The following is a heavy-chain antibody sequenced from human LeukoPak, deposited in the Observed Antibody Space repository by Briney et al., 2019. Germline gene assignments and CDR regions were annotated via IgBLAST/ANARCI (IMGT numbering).Heavy chain of an antibody. V-gene: IGHV3-74*01. CDR3: AKAVAGPYFDY. Sequence: PPGGSLRLSCAASGFTLSSYWMYWVRQAPGKGLMWVSRINSDGSITNYADSVKGRFTISRDSAKNTLYLQMNSLRAEDTAVYYCAKAVAGPYFDYWGQGTLVTVSS. CDR2: INSDGSIT. CDR1: GFTLSSYW. D-gene: IGHD6-19*01. J-gene: IGHJ4*02.